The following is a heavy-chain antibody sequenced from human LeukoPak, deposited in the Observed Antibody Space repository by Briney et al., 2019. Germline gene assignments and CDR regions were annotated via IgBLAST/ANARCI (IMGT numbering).Heavy chain of an antibody. Sequence: SETPSLSCTVSGGSISSYYWSWIRQPPGKELQWIGYIHSTGTTKFNPSLESRVIMSVDTSKNQFSLKLSSVTAADTAVYYCARHARRDAYNPNDYWGQGTLVTVSS. D-gene: IGHD5-24*01. CDR2: IHSTGTT. CDR1: GGSISSYY. V-gene: IGHV4-4*09. J-gene: IGHJ4*02. CDR3: ARHARRDAYNPNDY.